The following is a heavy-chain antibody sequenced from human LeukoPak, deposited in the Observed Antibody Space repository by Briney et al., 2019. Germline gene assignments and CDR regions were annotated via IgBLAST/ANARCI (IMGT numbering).Heavy chain of an antibody. CDR2: INHSGST. CDR3: ASLSPDTAMVNFDY. Sequence: SETLSLTCAVYGGSFSGYYWSWIRQPPGKGLEWIGEINHSGSTDYNLSLKSRVTISVDTSKNQFSLKLSSVTAADTAVYYCASLSPDTAMVNFDYWGQGTLVTVSS. CDR1: GGSFSGYY. V-gene: IGHV4-34*01. D-gene: IGHD5-18*01. J-gene: IGHJ4*02.